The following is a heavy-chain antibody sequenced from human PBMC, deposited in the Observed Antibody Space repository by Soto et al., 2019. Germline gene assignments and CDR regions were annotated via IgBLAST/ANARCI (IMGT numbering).Heavy chain of an antibody. CDR2: ISAYNGNT. CDR1: GYTFTSYG. D-gene: IGHD3-3*01. J-gene: IGHJ6*03. V-gene: IGHV1-18*01. CDR3: AGDGGVEKYYYHYYMDV. Sequence: QVQLVQSGAEVKKPGASVKVSCKASGYTFTSYGISWVRQAPGQGLEWMGWISAYNGNTNYAQKLQGRVTMTTDTSTSTAYMEVRRLRSDDTAVYYCAGDGGVEKYYYHYYMDVWGKGTTVTVPS.